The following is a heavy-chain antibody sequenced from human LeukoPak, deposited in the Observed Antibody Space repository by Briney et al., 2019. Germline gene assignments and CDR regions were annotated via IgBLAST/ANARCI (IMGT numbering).Heavy chain of an antibody. J-gene: IGHJ5*02. D-gene: IGHD3-9*01. V-gene: IGHV4-39*07. CDR2: IYYTGST. CDR3: ARDQGVRYFDWLFHTAYNWFDP. Sequence: PSETLSLTCTVSGGSISSDSYYWGWIRQPPGKGLQWIGGIYYTGSTYYNPSLKSRVTISVDTSKNQFSLKLSSVTAADTAVYYCARDQGVRYFDWLFHTAYNWFDPWGQGTLVTVSS. CDR1: GGSISSDSYY.